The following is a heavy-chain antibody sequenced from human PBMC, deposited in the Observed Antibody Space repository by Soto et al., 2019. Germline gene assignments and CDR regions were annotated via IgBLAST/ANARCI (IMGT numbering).Heavy chain of an antibody. D-gene: IGHD6-19*01. CDR3: ATKAVSGWFFDY. CDR2: FIPIFETA. Sequence: SVKVSCKASGGTFKSFTFTWVRQAPGQGLEWMGGFIPIFETATYAQKFQDRVTITADEPRSTVSMELSSLRSADTAVYYCATKAVSGWFFDYWGQGTVVTVSS. V-gene: IGHV1-69*13. CDR1: GGTFKSFT. J-gene: IGHJ4*02.